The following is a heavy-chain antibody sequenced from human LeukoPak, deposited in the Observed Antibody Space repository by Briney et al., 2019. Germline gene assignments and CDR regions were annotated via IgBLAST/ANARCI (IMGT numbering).Heavy chain of an antibody. V-gene: IGHV4-4*07. J-gene: IGHJ4*02. CDR1: GDSISSYY. D-gene: IGHD1-1*01. CDR3: ARDPGLERPGGVPFDY. Sequence: SETLSLTCSVSGDSISSYYWNWIRQPAGEGLEWIWRILISGNTNYNPSLKRRLAMSLDASKNKFSLKLSSVTAGDTAVYYCARDPGLERPGGVPFDYWGQGTLVTVSS. CDR2: ILISGNT.